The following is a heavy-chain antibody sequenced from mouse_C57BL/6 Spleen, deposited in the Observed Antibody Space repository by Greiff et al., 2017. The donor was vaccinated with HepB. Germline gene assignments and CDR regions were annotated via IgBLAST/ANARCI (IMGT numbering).Heavy chain of an antibody. CDR2: ISYDGSN. J-gene: IGHJ2*01. Sequence: VQLKESGPGLVKPSQSLSLTCSVTGYSITSGYYWNWIRQFPGNKLEWMGYISYDGSNNYNPSLKNRISITRDTSKNQFFLKLNSVTTEDTATYHCARDPYSNFDYWGQGTTLTVSS. CDR1: GYSITSGYY. CDR3: ARDPYSNFDY. V-gene: IGHV3-6*01. D-gene: IGHD2-5*01.